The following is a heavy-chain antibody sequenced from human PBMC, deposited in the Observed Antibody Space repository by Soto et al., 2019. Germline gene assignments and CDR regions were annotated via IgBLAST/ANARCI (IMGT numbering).Heavy chain of an antibody. CDR2: IYYSVST. V-gene: IGHV4-30-4*01. J-gene: IGHJ6*02. CDR3: ARDNILGILYGGMDV. Sequence: SETLSLTFTVSGGSISSGDYYWSWIRQPPGKGLEWIGYIYYSVSTYYNPSLKSRVTISVDTSKNQFSLKLSSVTAAETAVYYCARDNILGILYGGMDVWGQGTTVTVSS. CDR1: GGSISSGDYY. D-gene: IGHD3-3*01.